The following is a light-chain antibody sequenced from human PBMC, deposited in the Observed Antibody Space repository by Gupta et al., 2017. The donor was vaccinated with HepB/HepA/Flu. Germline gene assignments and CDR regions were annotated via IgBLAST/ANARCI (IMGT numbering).Light chain of an antibody. Sequence: VMTQSPLSLPVTTGEPASISCRSSQSLLHSNGYSYLDWYLQKPGQSPQLLIYFASNRASGVPDRFSGSGSGTXFTLNIXRVQAEDFGAYYCNETLHTPFTFGXGTKVDIK. CDR3: NETLHTPFT. V-gene: IGKV2-28*01. J-gene: IGKJ3*01. CDR1: QSLLHSNGYSY. CDR2: FAS.